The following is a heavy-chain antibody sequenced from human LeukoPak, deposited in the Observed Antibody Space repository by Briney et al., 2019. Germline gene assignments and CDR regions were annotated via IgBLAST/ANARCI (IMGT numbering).Heavy chain of an antibody. CDR3: AKGTGSNWSLSPIDY. CDR2: VSYDGSNK. J-gene: IGHJ4*02. CDR1: GFTFSTYA. D-gene: IGHD6-13*01. Sequence: PGGSLRLSCAASGFTFSTYAMHWVRRAPGKGLEWVAVVSYDGSNKYYADSVKGRFTISRDNSKNALYLQMNSLRVEDTAVYYCAKGTGSNWSLSPIDYWGQGTLVTVSS. V-gene: IGHV3-30*18.